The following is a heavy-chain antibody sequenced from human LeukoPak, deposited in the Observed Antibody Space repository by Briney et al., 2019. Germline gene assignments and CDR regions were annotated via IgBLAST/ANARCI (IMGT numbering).Heavy chain of an antibody. CDR1: GGTFTNYA. D-gene: IGHD4-17*01. Sequence: SVKVSCKASGGTFTNYAISWVRQAAGPGLEWMGGIIPLLGTPNYAQKFQGRVTITADDSTSTAYMELTSLRSEDTAVYYCAEDSSMVTTRAPYYYYYLDVWGQGTTVTVSS. V-gene: IGHV1-69*01. J-gene: IGHJ6*02. CDR2: IIPLLGTP. CDR3: AEDSSMVTTRAPYYYYYLDV.